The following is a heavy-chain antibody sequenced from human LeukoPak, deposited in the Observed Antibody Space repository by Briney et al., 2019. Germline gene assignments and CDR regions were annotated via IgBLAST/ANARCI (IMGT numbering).Heavy chain of an antibody. CDR1: GYSISSGYY. J-gene: IGHJ4*02. CDR3: AAPGGDIVVVPAGSFDY. V-gene: IGHV4-38-2*02. CDR2: IYHSGST. D-gene: IGHD2-2*01. Sequence: PSETLSLTCTVSGYSISSGYYWGWIRQPPGKGLEWIGSIYHSGSTYYNPSLKSRATISVDTSKNQFSLKLSSVTAADTAVYYCAAPGGDIVVVPAGSFDYWGQGTLVTVSS.